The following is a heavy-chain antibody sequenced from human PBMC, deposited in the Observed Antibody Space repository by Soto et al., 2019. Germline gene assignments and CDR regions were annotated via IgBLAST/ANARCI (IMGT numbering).Heavy chain of an antibody. CDR1: GFTFSSYW. CDR2: INSDGSST. D-gene: IGHD2-2*01. V-gene: IGHV3-74*01. CDR3: ARALPYCSSTSCYASYYYYGMDV. J-gene: IGHJ6*02. Sequence: GGSLRLSCAASGFTFSSYWMHWVRKAPGKGLVWVSRINSDGSSTSYADSVKGRFTISRDNAKNTLYLQMNSLRAEDTAVYYCARALPYCSSTSCYASYYYYGMDVWGQGTTVTVSS.